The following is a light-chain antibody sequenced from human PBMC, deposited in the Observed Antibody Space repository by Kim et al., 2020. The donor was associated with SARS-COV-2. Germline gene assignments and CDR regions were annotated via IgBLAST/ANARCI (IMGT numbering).Light chain of an antibody. Sequence: VSPRERATLSCRASQSDSSSLAWYQQRPGQPPRLLIYGASSRATGIPDRFSGSGSGTDFILTISRLQPEDFAIYYCQQYADSSLSFGGGTKVDIK. CDR1: QSDSSS. CDR3: QQYADSSLS. CDR2: GAS. V-gene: IGKV3-20*01. J-gene: IGKJ4*01.